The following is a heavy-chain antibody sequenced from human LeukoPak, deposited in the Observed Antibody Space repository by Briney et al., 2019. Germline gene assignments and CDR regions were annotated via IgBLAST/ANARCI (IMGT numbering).Heavy chain of an antibody. D-gene: IGHD3-22*01. J-gene: IGHJ4*02. Sequence: GGSLRLSXAASGFTFSSYAMSWVRQAPGQGLEWVSAISGSGGSTYYADSVKGRFTIYRANSKNTLYLQMNSLRAEDTAVYYCAKDGYDSSGYYYGDYWGQGTLVTVSS. V-gene: IGHV3-23*01. CDR1: GFTFSSYA. CDR3: AKDGYDSSGYYYGDY. CDR2: ISGSGGST.